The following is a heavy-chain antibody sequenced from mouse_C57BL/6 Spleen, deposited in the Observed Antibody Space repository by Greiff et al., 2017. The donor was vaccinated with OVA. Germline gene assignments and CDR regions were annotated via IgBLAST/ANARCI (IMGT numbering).Heavy chain of an antibody. D-gene: IGHD1-1*01. CDR1: GYTFTSYW. Sequence: QVHVKQSGAELAKPGASVKLSCKASGYTFTSYWMHWVKQRPGQGLEWIGYINPSSGYTKYNQKFKDKATLTADKSSSTAYMQLSSLTYEDSAVYYCARRCITTAVATDAWFAYWGQGTLVTVSA. CDR3: ARRCITTAVATDAWFAY. J-gene: IGHJ3*01. CDR2: INPSSGYT. V-gene: IGHV1-7*01.